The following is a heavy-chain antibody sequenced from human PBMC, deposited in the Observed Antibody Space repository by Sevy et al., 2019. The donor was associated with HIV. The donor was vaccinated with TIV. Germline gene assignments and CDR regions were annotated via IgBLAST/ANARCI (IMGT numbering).Heavy chain of an antibody. Sequence: GGSLRLSCEVSGFNFRSYWMSWVRQAPGKGLEWVANIKHDGSEQYYVDSVKGRFTVSRDNGKNSLYLQMTSLRVDDGAVYYCARERQEEDKSGAKFDYWGRGTLVTVSS. CDR2: IKHDGSEQ. CDR1: GFNFRSYW. CDR3: ARERQEEDKSGAKFDY. D-gene: IGHD3-10*01. V-gene: IGHV3-7*01. J-gene: IGHJ4*02.